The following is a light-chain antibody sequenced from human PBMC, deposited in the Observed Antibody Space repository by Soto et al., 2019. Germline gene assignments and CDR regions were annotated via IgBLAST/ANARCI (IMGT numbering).Light chain of an antibody. CDR2: GAS. J-gene: IGKJ4*01. V-gene: IGKV3-20*01. CDR3: QQYGSTPRVT. CDR1: QSVSSSF. Sequence: EIVLTQSPGTLSLSPGERATLSCRASQSVSSSFLAWYQQKPGQAPRLLIYGASSRPTGVTDRFSGSGCGTEFSLTISELEPQAFAVYYCQQYGSTPRVTFGGGTKVEIK.